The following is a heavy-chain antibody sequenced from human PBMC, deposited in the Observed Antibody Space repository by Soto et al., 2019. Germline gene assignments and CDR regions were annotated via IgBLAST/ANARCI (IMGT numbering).Heavy chain of an antibody. Sequence: QVQLQESGPGLVKPSQTLSLTCTVSGGSISSGDYYWSWIRQPPGKGLEWIGYIYYSGSTYYNPSLKSRVTISVDTSKNQFSLKLSSVTAADTAVYYCARVGDSSGYYEYYFDYWGQGTLVTVSS. CDR1: GGSISSGDYY. V-gene: IGHV4-30-4*01. D-gene: IGHD3-22*01. CDR3: ARVGDSSGYYEYYFDY. CDR2: IYYSGST. J-gene: IGHJ4*02.